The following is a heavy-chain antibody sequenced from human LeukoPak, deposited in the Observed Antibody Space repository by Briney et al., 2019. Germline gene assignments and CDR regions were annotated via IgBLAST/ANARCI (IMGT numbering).Heavy chain of an antibody. CDR1: GYTLTELS. V-gene: IGHV1-24*01. CDR2: FDPKDGET. CDR3: ARCPAAAGYYYYYYMDV. J-gene: IGHJ6*03. D-gene: IGHD6-13*01. Sequence: ASVKVSCKVSGYTLTELSMHWVRQAPGKGLEWMGSFDPKDGETIYAQKFQGRVTMTEDTSTDTAYMELSSLRSEDTAVYYCARCPAAAGYYYYYYMDVWGKGTTVTVSS.